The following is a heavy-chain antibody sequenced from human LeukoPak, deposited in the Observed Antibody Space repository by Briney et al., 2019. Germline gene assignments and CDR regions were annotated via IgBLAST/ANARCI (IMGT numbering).Heavy chain of an antibody. D-gene: IGHD6-13*01. Sequence: KSSETLSLTCAVYGGSFSGYYWSWIRQPPGKGLEWIGEINHSGSTNYNPSLKSRVTISVDTSKNQFSLKLSSVTAADTAVYYCARLIQPLVYPTFDYWGQGTLVTVSS. CDR1: GGSFSGYY. CDR2: INHSGST. J-gene: IGHJ4*02. V-gene: IGHV4-34*01. CDR3: ARLIQPLVYPTFDY.